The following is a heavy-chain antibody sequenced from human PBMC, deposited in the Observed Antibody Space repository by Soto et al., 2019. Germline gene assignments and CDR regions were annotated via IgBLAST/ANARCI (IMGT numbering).Heavy chain of an antibody. CDR1: GYSFTSYL. V-gene: IGHV5-51*01. CDR3: ARHARERGWSPKGWFDP. Sequence: GESLKISCKGSGYSFTSYLICWVRQMPGKGLEWMGIIYPGDSDTRYSPSFQGQVTISADKSISTAYLQWSSLKASDTAMYYCARHARERGWSPKGWFDPWGQGTLVTVSS. J-gene: IGHJ5*02. D-gene: IGHD6-19*01. CDR2: IYPGDSDT.